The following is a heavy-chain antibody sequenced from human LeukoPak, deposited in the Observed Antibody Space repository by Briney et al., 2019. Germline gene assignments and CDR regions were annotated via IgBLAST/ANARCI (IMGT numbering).Heavy chain of an antibody. V-gene: IGHV3-30*18. CDR2: ISYDGSNK. Sequence: GGSLRLSCAASGFTFSSYGMHWVRQAPGKGLEWVAVISYDGSNKYYADSVKGRFTISRDNSKNTLYLQVNSLRAEDTAVYYCAKDFSRGYNAFDIWGQGTMVTVSS. D-gene: IGHD3-22*01. J-gene: IGHJ3*02. CDR3: AKDFSRGYNAFDI. CDR1: GFTFSSYG.